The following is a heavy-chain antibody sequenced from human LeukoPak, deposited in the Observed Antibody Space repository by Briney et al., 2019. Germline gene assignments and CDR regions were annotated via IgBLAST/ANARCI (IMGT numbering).Heavy chain of an antibody. J-gene: IGHJ4*02. CDR2: ITSTGGNT. CDR3: AKATGGANTPLHS. V-gene: IGHV3-23*01. Sequence: GGPLRLSCAASGFTFNNYAMTWVRQAPGKGLGWVSLITSTGGNTYYAGSVRGRFTISRDNSENTLYLQMNSLRAEDTAIYYCAKATGGANTPLHSWGQGTLVTVSS. CDR1: GFTFNNYA. D-gene: IGHD4/OR15-4a*01.